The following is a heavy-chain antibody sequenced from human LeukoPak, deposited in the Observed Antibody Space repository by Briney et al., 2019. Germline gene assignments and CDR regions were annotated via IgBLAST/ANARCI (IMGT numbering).Heavy chain of an antibody. CDR2: IYHSGST. CDR3: ANGRGYSYIDY. Sequence: LRLSCVASGFTFIDYYMSWIRQPPGKGLEWIGSIYHSGSTYYNPSLKSRVTISVDTSKDQFSLKLSSVTAADTAVYYCANGRGYSYIDYRGQGTLVTVSS. CDR1: GFTFIDYY. J-gene: IGHJ4*02. V-gene: IGHV4-38-2*01. D-gene: IGHD5-18*01.